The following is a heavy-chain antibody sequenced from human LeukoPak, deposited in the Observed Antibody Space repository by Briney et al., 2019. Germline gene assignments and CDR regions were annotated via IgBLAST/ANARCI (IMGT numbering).Heavy chain of an antibody. CDR3: ARDPLTNDAFDI. CDR2: TYYRSKWYN. Sequence: SQTLSLTCAISGDSVSSNNAAWNWIRQSPPRGLEWLGRTYYRSKWYNDYAVSMESRITFNPDTSKNHFSLQLNSVTPEDTAVYYCARDPLTNDAFDIWGQGTMVTVSS. V-gene: IGHV6-1*01. J-gene: IGHJ3*02. D-gene: IGHD1-1*01. CDR1: GDSVSSNNAA.